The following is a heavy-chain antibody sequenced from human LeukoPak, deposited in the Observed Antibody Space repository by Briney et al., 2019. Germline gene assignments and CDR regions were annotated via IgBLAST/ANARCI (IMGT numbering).Heavy chain of an antibody. CDR2: IYSSGST. J-gene: IGHJ4*02. CDR3: ARRAVPENYFDY. D-gene: IGHD6-19*01. CDR1: GGSISGYY. Sequence: SETLSLTCTVSGGSISGYYWSWIRQPPGNGLEWIGYIYSSGSTNYNPSLKSRVTISVDTSNNQFSLKLSSVTAADTAVYYCARRAVPENYFDYWGQETLVTVSS. V-gene: IGHV4-59*08.